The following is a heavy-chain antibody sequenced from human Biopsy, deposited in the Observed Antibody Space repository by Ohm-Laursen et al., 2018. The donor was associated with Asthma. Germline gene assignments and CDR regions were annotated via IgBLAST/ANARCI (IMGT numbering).Heavy chain of an antibody. V-gene: IGHV3-33*01. CDR1: GFTFGSYG. D-gene: IGHD3-10*01. J-gene: IGHJ4*02. CDR2: IWFDGSNK. CDR3: GRERSYMVDY. Sequence: SLRLSCSATGFTFGSYGLHWVRQAPGKGLEWVADIWFDGSNKHYADSVKGRFTISRDNSKNTLYLQMNSLRAEDTALYYCGRERSYMVDYWGQGTLVIVSS.